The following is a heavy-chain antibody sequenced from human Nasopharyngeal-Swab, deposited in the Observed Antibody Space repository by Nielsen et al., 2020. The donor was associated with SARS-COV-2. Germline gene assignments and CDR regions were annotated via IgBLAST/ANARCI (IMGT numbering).Heavy chain of an antibody. CDR3: ALSRGQYYDTGGQFASWAFEV. V-gene: IGHV4-59*13. J-gene: IGHJ3*01. Sequence: SETLSLTCTVSGGSISSYYWSWIRQPPGEGLEWIGYIYYSGSTNYNPSLKSRVTISVDTSKNQFSLKFRSVAAADTAIYYCALSRGQYYDTGGQFASWAFEVWGQGTMVTVSS. CDR2: IYYSGST. D-gene: IGHD3-22*01. CDR1: GGSISSYY.